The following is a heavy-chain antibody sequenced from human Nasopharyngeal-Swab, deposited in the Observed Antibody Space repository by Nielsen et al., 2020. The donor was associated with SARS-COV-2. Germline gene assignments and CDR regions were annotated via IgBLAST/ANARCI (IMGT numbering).Heavy chain of an antibody. Sequence: GESLKISCAASGFTFTGYSMNWVRQAPGKGPEWVSSINGGSNYIYYADSLKGRFTISRDNAKNSLYLQINSLRAEDTAVYYCARDPIYSSMRNVFDYWGQGTLVTVSS. CDR3: ARDPIYSSMRNVFDY. J-gene: IGHJ4*02. V-gene: IGHV3-21*01. CDR2: INGGSNYI. CDR1: GFTFTGYS. D-gene: IGHD3-10*01.